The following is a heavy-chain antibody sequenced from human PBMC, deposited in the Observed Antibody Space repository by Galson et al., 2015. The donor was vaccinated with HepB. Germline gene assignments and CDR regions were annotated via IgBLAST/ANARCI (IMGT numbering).Heavy chain of an antibody. Sequence: SVKVSCKASGYTFTSYGISWVRQAPGQGLEWMGWISAYNGNTNYAQKLQGRVTMTTDTSTSTAYMELRSLRSDDTAVYYCARDQELQNYYGSGSQYYYGMDVWGQGTTVTVSS. V-gene: IGHV1-18*04. CDR1: GYTFTSYG. J-gene: IGHJ6*02. CDR2: ISAYNGNT. CDR3: ARDQELQNYYGSGSQYYYGMDV. D-gene: IGHD3-10*01.